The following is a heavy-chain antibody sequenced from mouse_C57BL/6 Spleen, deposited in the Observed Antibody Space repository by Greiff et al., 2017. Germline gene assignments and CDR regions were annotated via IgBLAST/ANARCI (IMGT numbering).Heavy chain of an antibody. CDR3: ARPIRNYEAWFAY. CDR1: GFSLTSYG. CDR2: IWSGGST. V-gene: IGHV2-2*01. D-gene: IGHD1-1*01. J-gene: IGHJ3*01. Sequence: QVQLKESGPGLVQPSQSLSITCTVSGFSLTSYGVHWVRQSPGKGLEWLGVIWSGGSTDYNAAFISRLSISKDNSKSQVFFKMNSLQADDTAIYYCARPIRNYEAWFAYWGQGTLVTVSA.